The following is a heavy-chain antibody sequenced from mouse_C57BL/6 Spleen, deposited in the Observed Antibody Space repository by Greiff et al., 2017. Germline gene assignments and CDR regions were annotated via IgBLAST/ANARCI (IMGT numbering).Heavy chain of an antibody. Sequence: DVMLVESGGDLVKPGGSLKLSCAASGFTFSSYGMSWVRQTPDKRLEWVATISSGGSYTYYPDSVKGRFTISRDNAKNTLYLQMSSLKSEDTAMYYCARPLIYYGNYDDYFDYWGQGTTLTVSS. J-gene: IGHJ2*01. CDR3: ARPLIYYGNYDDYFDY. CDR1: GFTFSSYG. V-gene: IGHV5-6*02. D-gene: IGHD2-1*01. CDR2: ISSGGSYT.